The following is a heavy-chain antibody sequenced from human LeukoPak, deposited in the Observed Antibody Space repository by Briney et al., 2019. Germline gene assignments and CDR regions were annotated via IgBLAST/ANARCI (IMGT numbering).Heavy chain of an antibody. J-gene: IGHJ4*02. D-gene: IGHD3-22*01. CDR1: GGTFSSYA. Sequence: SVKVSCKASGGTFSSYAISWVRQAPGQGLEWMGGIIPIFGTANYAQKFQGRVTITADESTSTDYMELSSLRSEDTAVYYCASPTTRAGSSGYYYDYWGQGTLVTVSS. CDR3: ASPTTRAGSSGYYYDY. V-gene: IGHV1-69*13. CDR2: IIPIFGTA.